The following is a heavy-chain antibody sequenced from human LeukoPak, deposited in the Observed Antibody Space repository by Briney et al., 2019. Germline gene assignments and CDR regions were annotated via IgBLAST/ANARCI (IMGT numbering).Heavy chain of an antibody. CDR1: GFTFSSYA. D-gene: IGHD6-19*01. V-gene: IGHV3-30*04. Sequence: PGRSLRLSCAASGFTFSSYAMHWVRQAPGKGLEWVAVISYDGSNKYYADSVKGRFTISRDNSKNTLYLKMNSLRAEDTAVYYCARSYSSGWYGASYFDYWGQGTLVTVSS. CDR3: ARSYSSGWYGASYFDY. J-gene: IGHJ4*02. CDR2: ISYDGSNK.